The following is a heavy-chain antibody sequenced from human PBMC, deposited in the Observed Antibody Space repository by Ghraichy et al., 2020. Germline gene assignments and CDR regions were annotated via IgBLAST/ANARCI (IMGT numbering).Heavy chain of an antibody. CDR2: ISAYNGKT. Sequence: SVKVSCKASGYTFTSYGISWVRQAPGQGLEWMGGISAYNGKTNYAQKLKGRVTMTTDTSTSTAYMELRSLRSDDTAVYYCARDDPTYYNDSSGYYSGYFDYWGQGTRVTVSS. V-gene: IGHV1-18*04. J-gene: IGHJ4*02. CDR3: ARDDPTYYNDSSGYYSGYFDY. CDR1: GYTFTSYG. D-gene: IGHD3-22*01.